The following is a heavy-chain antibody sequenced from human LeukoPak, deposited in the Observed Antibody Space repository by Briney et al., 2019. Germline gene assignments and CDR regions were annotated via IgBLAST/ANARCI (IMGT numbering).Heavy chain of an antibody. Sequence: GGSLRLSCAASGFTFSDYYMSWIRQAPGKGLEWVSYISSSGSTIYYADSVKGRFTISRDNAKNSLYLQMNSLRGEDTAVYYCARDPLTLYNYYMDVWGKGTTVIVSS. J-gene: IGHJ6*03. CDR1: GFTFSDYY. CDR3: ARDPLTLYNYYMDV. CDR2: ISSSGSTI. D-gene: IGHD2/OR15-2a*01. V-gene: IGHV3-11*01.